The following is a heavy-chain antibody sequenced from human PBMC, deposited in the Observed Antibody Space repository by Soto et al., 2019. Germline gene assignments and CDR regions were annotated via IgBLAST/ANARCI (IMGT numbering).Heavy chain of an antibody. Sequence: EVQLLESGGGLVQPGGSLRLSCAASGFTFSSYAMSWVRQAPGKGLEWVSAISGSGGSTYYADSVKGRFTISRDNSKNTLYLQMNSLRAEDTAVYYCAKDPGLKTYYYDSSGYYYRTDLDYWGQGTLVTVSS. V-gene: IGHV3-23*01. CDR3: AKDPGLKTYYYDSSGYYYRTDLDY. D-gene: IGHD3-22*01. CDR1: GFTFSSYA. CDR2: ISGSGGST. J-gene: IGHJ4*02.